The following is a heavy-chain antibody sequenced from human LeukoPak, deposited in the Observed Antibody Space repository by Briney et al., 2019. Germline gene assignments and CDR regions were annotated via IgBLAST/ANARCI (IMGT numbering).Heavy chain of an antibody. V-gene: IGHV1-8*02. CDR3: ARGPPNWGYDY. Sequence: ASVKVSCKASGYTFTSYGISWVRQAPGQGPEWMGWMSPNSGDTGYAQKFQGRVTMTRNTSISTAYMELSSLRSDDTAVYYCARGPPNWGYDYWGPGTLVTVSS. CDR2: MSPNSGDT. D-gene: IGHD7-27*01. CDR1: GYTFTSYG. J-gene: IGHJ4*02.